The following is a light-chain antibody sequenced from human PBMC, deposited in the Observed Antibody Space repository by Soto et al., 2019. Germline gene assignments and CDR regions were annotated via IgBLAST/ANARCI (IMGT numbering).Light chain of an antibody. CDR1: KNDIGVYDF. CDR3: KSYAGSNTYV. J-gene: IGLJ1*01. Sequence: QSGLTQPPCASGSPGQSVTISCTGTKNDIGVYDFVSWYQHHPGKAPRLIIYEVVQRPSGVPDRFSGSKSGNTASLTVSGLQAADEADYFCKSYAGSNTYVFGSGTKV. V-gene: IGLV2-8*01. CDR2: EVV.